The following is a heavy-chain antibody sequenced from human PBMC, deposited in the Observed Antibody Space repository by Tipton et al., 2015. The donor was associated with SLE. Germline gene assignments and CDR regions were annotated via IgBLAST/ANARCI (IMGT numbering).Heavy chain of an antibody. CDR3: ASLGLGFPSYYYGVYV. V-gene: IGHV4-39*01. CDR1: GGSISSSTYY. Sequence: TLSLTCTVSGGSISSSTYYWGWIRQPPGRGLEWIGNIFYSGSTYYNPSLKSRVTISVDTSKNQLSLKLSSVTAADTAVYYCASLGLGFPSYYYGVYVWGQGTTVTVSS. CDR2: IFYSGST. J-gene: IGHJ6*02. D-gene: IGHD3-10*01.